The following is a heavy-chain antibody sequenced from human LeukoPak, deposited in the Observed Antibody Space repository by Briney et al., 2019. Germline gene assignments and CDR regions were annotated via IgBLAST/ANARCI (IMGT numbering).Heavy chain of an antibody. Sequence: GESLKISCKGSGYSFTSYWIGWVRQMPGKGLEWVGIIFPGDSDTRYSPYFQGQVTIPADQSISTAYLQWSSLKASDTAMYYCARHGSCTNGVCYSADYWGQGTLVTVSS. CDR1: GYSFTSYW. V-gene: IGHV5-51*01. D-gene: IGHD2-8*01. CDR2: IFPGDSDT. CDR3: ARHGSCTNGVCYSADY. J-gene: IGHJ4*02.